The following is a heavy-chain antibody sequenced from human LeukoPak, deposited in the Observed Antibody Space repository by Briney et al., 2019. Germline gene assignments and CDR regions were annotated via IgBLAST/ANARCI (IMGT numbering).Heavy chain of an antibody. D-gene: IGHD6-19*01. CDR2: IYYSGST. J-gene: IGHJ4*02. CDR1: GGSISSYY. CDR3: ARSTPWFSKSSGWYDY. Sequence: SETLSLTCTVSGGSISSYYWSWIRQPPGKGLEWIGYIYYSGSTNYNPSLKSRVTISVDTSKNQFSLKLSSVTAVDTAVYYCARSTPWFSKSSGWYDYWGQGTLVTVSS. V-gene: IGHV4-59*01.